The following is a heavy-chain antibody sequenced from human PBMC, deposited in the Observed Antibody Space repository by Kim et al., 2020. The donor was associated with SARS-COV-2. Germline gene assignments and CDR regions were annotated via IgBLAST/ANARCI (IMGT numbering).Heavy chain of an antibody. V-gene: IGHV3-9*01. CDR1: GFTFDDYA. CDR2: ISWNSGSI. CDR3: AKDLLPLHYYGSGSSDYYVYYGMAV. J-gene: IGHJ6*02. D-gene: IGHD3-10*01. Sequence: GGSLRLSCAASGFTFDDYAMHWVRQAPGKGLGWVSGISWNSGSIRYADSVKGRFTISRDNAKNSLYLQMNSLRAEETALYYCAKDLLPLHYYGSGSSDYYVYYGMAVWGQGTTVTVSS.